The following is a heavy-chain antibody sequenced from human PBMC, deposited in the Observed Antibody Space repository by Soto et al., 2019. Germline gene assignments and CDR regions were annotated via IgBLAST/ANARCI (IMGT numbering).Heavy chain of an antibody. V-gene: IGHV3-23*01. J-gene: IGHJ4*02. CDR2: ISGSGGST. Sequence: GGSLRLSCAASGFTFSSYAMSWVRQAPGKGLEWVSAISGSGGSTYYADSVKGRFTISRDNSKNTLYLQMNSLRAEDTAVYYCAKGPAVRGVNPILFDYWGQGTLVTVSS. CDR3: AKGPAVRGVNPILFDY. D-gene: IGHD3-10*01. CDR1: GFTFSSYA.